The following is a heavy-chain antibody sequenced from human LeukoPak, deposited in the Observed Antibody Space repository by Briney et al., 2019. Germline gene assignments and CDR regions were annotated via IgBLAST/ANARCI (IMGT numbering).Heavy chain of an antibody. CDR3: ARGQTLTF. J-gene: IGHJ4*02. Sequence: GGPLSLSCAASGFTFSSYAMHWVRQAPGKGLEWVANINQDGSKKFYVDSVKGRFTISRDNAKNALYLQMNSLRAEDTGVYFCARGQTLTFWGQGTLVTASS. CDR2: INQDGSKK. V-gene: IGHV3-7*01. CDR1: GFTFSSYA.